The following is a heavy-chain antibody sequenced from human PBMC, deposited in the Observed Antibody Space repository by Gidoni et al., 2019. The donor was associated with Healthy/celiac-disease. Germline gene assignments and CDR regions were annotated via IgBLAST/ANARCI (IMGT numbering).Heavy chain of an antibody. D-gene: IGHD1-26*01. J-gene: IGHJ6*02. CDR2: INPNSGGT. CDR3: ARVRRSVSLRAGMDV. CDR1: GYTFTGYY. Sequence: QVQLVQSGAEGKKPGASVKVSCKASGYTFTGYYMHWVRQAPGQGLEWMGWINPNSGGTNYAQKFQGWVTMTRDTSISTAYMELSRLRSDDTAVYYCARVRRSVSLRAGMDVWGQGTTVAVSS. V-gene: IGHV1-2*04.